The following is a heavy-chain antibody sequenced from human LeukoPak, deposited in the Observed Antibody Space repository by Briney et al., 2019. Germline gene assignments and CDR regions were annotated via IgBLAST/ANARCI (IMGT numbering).Heavy chain of an antibody. Sequence: ASVKVSCKASGYTFTGYYMHWVRQAPGQGREWMGWINHNSGGTNYAQKFQGRVTMTRDTSISTAYMELSRLRSDDTAVYYCASGYDSSGYYYTERYDYWGQGTLVTVSS. CDR1: GYTFTGYY. V-gene: IGHV1-2*02. D-gene: IGHD3-22*01. J-gene: IGHJ4*02. CDR3: ASGYDSSGYYYTERYDY. CDR2: INHNSGGT.